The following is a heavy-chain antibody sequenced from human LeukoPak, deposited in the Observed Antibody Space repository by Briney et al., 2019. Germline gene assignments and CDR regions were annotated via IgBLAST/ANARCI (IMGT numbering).Heavy chain of an antibody. Sequence: GGSLRLSCAASGFTFSSYGMHWVRQAPGKGLEWVAVSWYDGSSKYYADSVKGRFTISRDNSKNTLYLQMNSLRAEDTAVYYCARGYSSGWFRYYFDYWGQGILVTVSS. CDR2: SWYDGSSK. V-gene: IGHV3-33*01. CDR3: ARGYSSGWFRYYFDY. J-gene: IGHJ4*02. D-gene: IGHD6-19*01. CDR1: GFTFSSYG.